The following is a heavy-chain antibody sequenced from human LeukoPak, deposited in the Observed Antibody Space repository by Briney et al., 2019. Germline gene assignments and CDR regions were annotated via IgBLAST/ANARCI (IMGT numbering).Heavy chain of an antibody. D-gene: IGHD6-19*01. Sequence: ASVKVSCKASGYIFTGYDIFWVRQATGQGLEWMGWMNPGSGNTGYAQKFQGRVTMTRNTSTSTAYMELSSLRSEDTAVYYCARGSSSGWARFDYWGQGTLVTVSS. CDR3: ARGSSSGWARFDY. CDR2: MNPGSGNT. V-gene: IGHV1-8*01. CDR1: GYIFTGYD. J-gene: IGHJ4*02.